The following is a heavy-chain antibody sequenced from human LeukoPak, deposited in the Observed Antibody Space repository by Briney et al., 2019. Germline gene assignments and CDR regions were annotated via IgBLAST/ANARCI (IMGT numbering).Heavy chain of an antibody. CDR1: GGSISSSSYY. D-gene: IGHD3-16*01. V-gene: IGHV4-39*01. CDR3: GSHPAPGLGGFGGGDYYFDY. Sequence: PSETLSLTCTVSGGSISSSSYYWGWIRQPPGKGLEWIGSIYYSGSTYYNPSLKSRVTISVDTSKNQFSLKLSSVTAADTAVYYGGSHPAPGLGGFGGGDYYFDYWGQGTLVTVSS. J-gene: IGHJ4*02. CDR2: IYYSGST.